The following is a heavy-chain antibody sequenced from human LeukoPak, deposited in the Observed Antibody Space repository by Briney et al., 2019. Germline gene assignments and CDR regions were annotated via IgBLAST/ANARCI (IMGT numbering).Heavy chain of an antibody. CDR2: ISSSGST. V-gene: IGHV4-61*02. D-gene: IGHD6-13*01. Sequence: PSQTLSLTCTVSGDSISSGDYYWSWIRQPAGKGLEWIGRISSSGSTNYNPSLKSRVTISVDTSKNQFSLKLSSVTAADTAVYYCARDLRSAHNWFDPWGQGTLVTVSS. CDR3: ARDLRSAHNWFDP. J-gene: IGHJ5*02. CDR1: GDSISSGDYY.